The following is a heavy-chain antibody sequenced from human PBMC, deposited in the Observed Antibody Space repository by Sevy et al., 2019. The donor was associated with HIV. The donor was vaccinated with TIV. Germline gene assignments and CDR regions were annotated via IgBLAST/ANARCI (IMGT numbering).Heavy chain of an antibody. CDR1: GFTFSSYG. J-gene: IGHJ4*02. V-gene: IGHV3-30*02. CDR2: IRYDGSNK. Sequence: GGSLRLSCAASGFTFSSYGMHWVRQAPGKGLEWVAFIRYDGSNKYYADSVKGRFTISRDNSKNTLYLQMNSLRAEDTAVYYCAKGADIVLAPPHEDRQYYFDYWGQGTLVTVSS. CDR3: AKGADIVLAPPHEDRQYYFDY. D-gene: IGHD2-8*02.